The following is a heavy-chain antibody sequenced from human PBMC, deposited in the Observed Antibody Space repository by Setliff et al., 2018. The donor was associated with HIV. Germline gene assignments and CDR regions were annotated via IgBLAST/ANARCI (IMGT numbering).Heavy chain of an antibody. V-gene: IGHV4-39*07. CDR1: GGSVSSPGYY. CDR2: VYNSGIT. CDR3: ATCRHRPSNWFDP. J-gene: IGHJ5*02. Sequence: NPSETLSLTCTVSGGSVSSPGYYWGWIRQPPGKGLEWIGSVYNSGITFKNPSLKSRVTISVDRSGNQFSLRLTSVTAADTAVYYCATCRHRPSNWFDPWGQGTVVTVS.